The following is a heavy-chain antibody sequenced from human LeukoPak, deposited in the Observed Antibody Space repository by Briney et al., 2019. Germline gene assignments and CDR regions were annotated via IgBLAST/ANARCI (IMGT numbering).Heavy chain of an antibody. D-gene: IGHD3-10*01. CDR2: IYHSGST. CDR1: GGSISSGDYY. Sequence: SETLSLTCTVSGGSISSGDYYWSCIRQPPGKGLEWSGYIYHSGSTYYNPPLKSRVTISVDTSKNQFSLKLNSVTAADTAVYYCTRGFSRDYYGSGSYYNVNWFDPWGQGTLVTVSS. V-gene: IGHV4-30-4*01. J-gene: IGHJ5*02. CDR3: TRGFSRDYYGSGSYYNVNWFDP.